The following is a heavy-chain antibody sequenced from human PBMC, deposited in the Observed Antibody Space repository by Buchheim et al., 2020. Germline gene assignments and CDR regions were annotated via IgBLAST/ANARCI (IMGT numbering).Heavy chain of an antibody. CDR3: ARDGNGGSYSYCFGY. CDR1: GFTFSSYG. J-gene: IGHJ4*02. CDR2: IWYDGSNK. V-gene: IGHV3-33*01. D-gene: IGHD1-26*01. Sequence: QVQLVESGGGVVQPGRSLRLSCAASGFTFSSYGMHWVRQAPGKGLEWVAVIWYDGSNKYYADSVKGRFTISRDNSKNTLYLQMNSLRAEDTAVYYCARDGNGGSYSYCFGYWGQGTL.